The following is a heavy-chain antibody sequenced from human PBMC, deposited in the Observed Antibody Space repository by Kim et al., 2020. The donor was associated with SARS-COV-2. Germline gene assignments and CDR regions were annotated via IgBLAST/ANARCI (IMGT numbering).Heavy chain of an antibody. Sequence: ASVKVSCKASGYTFTSYGISWVQQAPGQGLEWMGCISGYNGDTKYAQKFQGRVTMTTDTSTSTAYMELRSLRSDDTAVYYCARVDGATIFGVEYYNGMDVWGQGTTVIVSS. CDR3: ARVDGATIFGVEYYNGMDV. CDR1: GYTFTSYG. D-gene: IGHD3-3*01. J-gene: IGHJ6*02. V-gene: IGHV1-18*01. CDR2: ISGYNGDT.